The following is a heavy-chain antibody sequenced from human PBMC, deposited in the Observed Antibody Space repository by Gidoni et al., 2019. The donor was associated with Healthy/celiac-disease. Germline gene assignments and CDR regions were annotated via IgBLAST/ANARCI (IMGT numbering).Heavy chain of an antibody. J-gene: IGHJ6*02. V-gene: IGHV3-30*02. CDR3: AKDQGSNGMDV. Sequence: LTISRDNSKNTLYLQMNSLRAEDTAVYYCAKDQGSNGMDVWGQGTTITVSS.